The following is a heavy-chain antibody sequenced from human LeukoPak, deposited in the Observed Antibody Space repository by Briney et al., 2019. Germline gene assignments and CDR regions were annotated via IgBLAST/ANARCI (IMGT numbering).Heavy chain of an antibody. CDR2: INPNSGGT. V-gene: IGHV1-2*02. CDR3: ARRAGSSSWWEVDY. D-gene: IGHD6-13*01. CDR1: GYTFTGYY. J-gene: IGHJ4*02. Sequence: ASVKVSCKASGYTFTGYYMHWVRQAPGQGLEWMGWINPNSGGTNYAQKFQGRVTMTRDTSISTAYMELSRLRSDDTAVYYCARRAGSSSWWEVDYWGQGTLVTVSS.